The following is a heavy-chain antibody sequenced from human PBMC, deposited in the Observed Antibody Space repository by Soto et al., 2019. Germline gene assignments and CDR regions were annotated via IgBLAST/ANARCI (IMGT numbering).Heavy chain of an antibody. CDR2: VSYDGDNE. D-gene: IGHD3-10*01. V-gene: IGHV3-30*03. CDR3: TRDRGYPDSFDL. CDR1: GFTFSIYA. J-gene: IGHJ3*01. Sequence: QPGGSLRLSFVASGFTFSIYAMHWVRQAPGKGLEWVAIVSYDGDNEYYADSVRGRFFISRDNSRNTLYLQTSSLRHEDTAVYYCTRDRGYPDSFDLWGQGTMVTVSS.